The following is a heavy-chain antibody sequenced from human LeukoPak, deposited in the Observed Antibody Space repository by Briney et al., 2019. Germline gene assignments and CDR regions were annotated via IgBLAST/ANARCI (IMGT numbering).Heavy chain of an antibody. J-gene: IGHJ6*03. Sequence: SETLSLTCAVYGGSFSGYYWNWIRQPPGKGLEWVGEVNKRGSTNYNSSLKSRVTISEDRYKDKFSLKVSSVSAAATAVYYCARGNSGSSYGESYYYMDVWGKGTMVTV. CDR3: ARGNSGSSYGESYYYMDV. D-gene: IGHD1-26*01. V-gene: IGHV4-34*01. CDR2: VNKRGST. CDR1: GGSFSGYY.